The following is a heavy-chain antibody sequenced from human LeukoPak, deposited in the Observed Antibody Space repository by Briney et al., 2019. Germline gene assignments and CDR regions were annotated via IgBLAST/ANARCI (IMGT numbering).Heavy chain of an antibody. CDR1: GFNVSNNY. J-gene: IGHJ3*01. D-gene: IGHD4-11*01. CDR2: ISGSGRNT. CDR3: ANEYSKGDV. Sequence: GGSLRLSCAASGFNVSNNYMTWVRQAPGKGLEWVSGISGSGRNTYYADSVKGRFTISRDNSKNTLYLQMNSLRAEDAAVYYCANEYSKGDVWGQGTMVTVSS. V-gene: IGHV3-23*01.